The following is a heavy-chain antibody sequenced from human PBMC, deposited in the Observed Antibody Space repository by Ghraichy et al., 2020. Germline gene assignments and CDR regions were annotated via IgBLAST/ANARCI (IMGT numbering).Heavy chain of an antibody. Sequence: ASVKVSCKASGYTFTDYYMHCVRQAPGQGLEWMGWINPNSGVTNSAQKFQGRVTMTRDTSISTAYMELNSLRSDDTAVYYCARDGRTYYYDSGWFESWGQGTLVTVSS. CDR1: GYTFTDYY. D-gene: IGHD3-22*01. CDR2: INPNSGVT. V-gene: IGHV1-2*02. J-gene: IGHJ5*01. CDR3: ARDGRTYYYDSGWFES.